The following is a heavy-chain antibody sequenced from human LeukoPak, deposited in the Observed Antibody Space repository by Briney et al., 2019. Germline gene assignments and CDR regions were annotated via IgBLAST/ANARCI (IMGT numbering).Heavy chain of an antibody. CDR3: ARDQKMTTVTLGLFDY. CDR2: ISSSSSYI. V-gene: IGHV3-21*01. Sequence: PGGSLRLSCAASGFTFSSYSMNWVRQAPGKGLEWVSSISSSSSYIYYADSVKGRFTISRDNAKNSLYLQMNSLRAEDTAVYYCARDQKMTTVTLGLFDYWGQGTLVTVSS. CDR1: GFTFSSYS. D-gene: IGHD4-17*01. J-gene: IGHJ4*02.